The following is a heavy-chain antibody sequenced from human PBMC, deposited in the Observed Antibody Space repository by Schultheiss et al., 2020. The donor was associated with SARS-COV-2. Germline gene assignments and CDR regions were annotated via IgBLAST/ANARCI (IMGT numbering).Heavy chain of an antibody. CDR2: IYYSGST. CDR1: GGSFSGYY. J-gene: IGHJ5*01. Sequence: SETLSLTCAVYGGSFSGYYWSWIRQHPGKGLEWIGYIYYSGSTYYNPSLKSRVSISVDTSKNQFSLKLSSVTAADTAVYYCARVTDDYGDYVRWFDSWGQGTLVTVSS. CDR3: ARVTDDYGDYVRWFDS. V-gene: IGHV4-34*01. D-gene: IGHD4-17*01.